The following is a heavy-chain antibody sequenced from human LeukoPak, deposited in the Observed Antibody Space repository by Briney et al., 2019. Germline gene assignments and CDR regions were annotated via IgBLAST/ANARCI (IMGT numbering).Heavy chain of an antibody. J-gene: IGHJ4*02. V-gene: IGHV3-21*05. CDR3: AGDQGSYTGYEVDY. CDR2: ISSSGSFI. Sequence: GGSLRLSCVTSGFSFNRYSMNWVRQAPGKGLEWVSFISSSGSFIYYEDSVKGRFIITRDNAKNSVFLQLNSLRAEDTGVYYCAGDQGSYTGYEVDYWGQGTLVTVSS. CDR1: GFSFNRYS. D-gene: IGHD5-12*01.